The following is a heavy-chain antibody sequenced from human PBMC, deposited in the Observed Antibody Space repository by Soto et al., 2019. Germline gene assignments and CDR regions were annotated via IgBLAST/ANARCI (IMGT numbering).Heavy chain of an antibody. CDR3: ARLVVSRFDP. J-gene: IGHJ5*02. D-gene: IGHD2-15*01. CDR1: GGSISSYY. CDR2: IYYSGST. V-gene: IGHV4-59*01. Sequence: SATLSLTCTVSGGSISSYYWSWIRQPPGKGLEWIGYIYYSGSTNYNPSLKSRVTISVDTSKNQFSLKLSSVTAADTAVYYCARLVVSRFDPWGQGTLVTVSS.